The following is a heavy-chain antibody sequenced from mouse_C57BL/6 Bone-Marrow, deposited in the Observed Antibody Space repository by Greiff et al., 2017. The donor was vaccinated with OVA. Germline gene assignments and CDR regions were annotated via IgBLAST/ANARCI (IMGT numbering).Heavy chain of an antibody. CDR2: IHPNSGST. Sequence: QVHVKHPGAELVKPGASVKLSCKASGYTFTSYWMHWVKQRPGQGLEWIGMIHPNSGSTNYNEKFKSKATLTVDKSSSTAYMQLSSLTSEDSAVYYCARKTTDWYFDVWGTGTTVTVSS. CDR3: ARKTTDWYFDV. J-gene: IGHJ1*03. D-gene: IGHD1-1*01. V-gene: IGHV1-64*01. CDR1: GYTFTSYW.